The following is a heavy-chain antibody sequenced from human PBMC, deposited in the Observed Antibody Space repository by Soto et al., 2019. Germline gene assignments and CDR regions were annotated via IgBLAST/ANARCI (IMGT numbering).Heavy chain of an antibody. CDR1: GFTFSRFG. V-gene: IGHV3-33*01. Sequence: PGGSLRLSCAASGFTFSRFGIHWVRQAPGKGLEWVAVIWYDGSNKYYADSVKGRFTISRDNSNNMVFLQMNSLRAEDTAMYSCVRDGGTAAEGPYYYYALDVWGQGTTVTVSS. CDR3: VRDGGTAAEGPYYYYALDV. CDR2: IWYDGSNK. J-gene: IGHJ6*02. D-gene: IGHD6-13*01.